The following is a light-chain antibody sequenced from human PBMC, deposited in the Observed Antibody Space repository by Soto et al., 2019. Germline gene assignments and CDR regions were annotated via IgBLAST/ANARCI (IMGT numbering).Light chain of an antibody. J-gene: IGLJ2*01. CDR3: MIWPSNAVV. V-gene: IGLV5-37*01. CDR1: SDINVGSYN. CDR2: YYSDSDK. Sequence: QLVLTQPPSSSASPGESARLTCTLPSDINVGSYNIYWYQQKPGSPPRYLLYYYSDSDKGQGSGVPSRFSGSKDASANTGIFLISGLQSEDEADYYCMIWPSNAVVFGGGTKLTVL.